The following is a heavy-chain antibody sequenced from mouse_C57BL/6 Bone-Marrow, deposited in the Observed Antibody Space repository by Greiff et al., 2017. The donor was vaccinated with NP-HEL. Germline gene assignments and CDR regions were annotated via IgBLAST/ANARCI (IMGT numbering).Heavy chain of an antibody. CDR3: ARHYYGRSYVGFDD. J-gene: IGHJ2*01. CDR1: GYTFTDYY. Sequence: QVQLQQSGAELVKPGASVKISCKASGYTFTDYYINWVKQRPGQGLEWIGKIGPGSGSTYYNEKFKGKATLTADNSSSTAYMQLNSLTSGDSAVDFCARHYYGRSYVGFDDWGQGTTLTVSS. CDR2: IGPGSGST. D-gene: IGHD1-1*01. V-gene: IGHV1-77*01.